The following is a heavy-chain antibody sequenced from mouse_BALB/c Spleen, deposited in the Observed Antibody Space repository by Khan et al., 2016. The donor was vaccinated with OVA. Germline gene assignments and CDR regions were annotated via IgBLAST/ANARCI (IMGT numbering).Heavy chain of an antibody. CDR1: GYSFTGYF. CDR3: TRIYRSDFDY. D-gene: IGHD1-1*01. Sequence: EVKLQESGPELVRPGASVKISCKASGYSFTGYFMNWVMQSHGKSLEWIGRINPHIGETFYNQRFKDKATLTVDESSSTAHMELRSLASEDSAVSYCTRIYRSDFDYWGQGTTLTVSS. V-gene: IGHV1-20*02. CDR2: INPHIGET. J-gene: IGHJ2*01.